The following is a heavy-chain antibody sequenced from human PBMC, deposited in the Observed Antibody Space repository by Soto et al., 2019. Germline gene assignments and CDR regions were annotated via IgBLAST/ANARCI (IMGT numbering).Heavy chain of an antibody. CDR3: ASPGGDYFLTWFDP. V-gene: IGHV3-30-3*01. CDR2: ISYDGSNK. CDR1: GFTFSSYA. Sequence: QVQLVESGGGVVQPGRSLRLSCAASGFTFSSYAIHWVRQAPGKGLEWVAVISYDGSNKYYADSVKGRFTISRDNSKNTLHLRMSSLRAEDTAVYYCASPGGDYFLTWFDPWGQGTLVTVSS. J-gene: IGHJ5*02. D-gene: IGHD2-21*02.